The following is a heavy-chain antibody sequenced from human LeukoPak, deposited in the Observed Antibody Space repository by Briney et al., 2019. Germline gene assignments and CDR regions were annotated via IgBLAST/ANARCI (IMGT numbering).Heavy chain of an antibody. CDR3: ATDRDNSDWQKRFDS. V-gene: IGHV3-7*01. Sequence: GGSLRLSCAASGFTFSTYWMNWYRQAPGKGLEWVGNINQDASEINYVDSVRGRFTISRDNAKNSLHPQMNSLRAGDTAVYYCATDRDNSDWQKRFDSWGQGTLVTVSS. J-gene: IGHJ4*02. CDR2: INQDASEI. D-gene: IGHD2-21*02. CDR1: GFTFSTYW.